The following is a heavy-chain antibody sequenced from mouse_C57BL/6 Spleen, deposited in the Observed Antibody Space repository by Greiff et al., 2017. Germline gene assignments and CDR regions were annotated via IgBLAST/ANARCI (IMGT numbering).Heavy chain of an antibody. V-gene: IGHV1-59*01. CDR1: GYTFTSYW. J-gene: IGHJ2*01. Sequence: QVQLQQPGAELVRPGTSVKLSCKASGYTFTSYWMHWVKQRPGQGLEWIGVIDPSDSYTNYNQKFKGKATLTVDTSSSTAYMQLSSLTSEDSAVYYCARRDGYWGQGTTLTVSS. D-gene: IGHD2-3*01. CDR2: IDPSDSYT. CDR3: ARRDGY.